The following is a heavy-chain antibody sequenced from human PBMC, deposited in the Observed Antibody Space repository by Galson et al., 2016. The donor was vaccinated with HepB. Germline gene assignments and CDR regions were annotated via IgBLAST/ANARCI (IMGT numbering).Heavy chain of an antibody. CDR2: ISSGAI. CDR1: GLTFGSSS. J-gene: IGHJ4*01. Sequence: PLRLSCRACGLTFGSSSMNWVRQAPGKGLEWVSYISSGAIYYSDSGKGRFTISRDNAKNSLYLQMNSLRAEDTAVYYCARDHLWAFDYWGRGILVTVS. D-gene: IGHD7-27*01. V-gene: IGHV3-48*04. CDR3: ARDHLWAFDY.